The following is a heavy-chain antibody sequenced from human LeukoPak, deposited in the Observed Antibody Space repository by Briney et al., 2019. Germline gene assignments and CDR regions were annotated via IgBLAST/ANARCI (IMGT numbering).Heavy chain of an antibody. J-gene: IGHJ4*02. CDR3: ARGGSSWFMGIDY. D-gene: IGHD6-13*01. CDR1: GDTMSTSDHY. V-gene: IGHV4-39*07. CDR2: IYYTGKT. Sequence: SETLSLPCSVSGDTMSTSDHYCGRIRQPPGKGLEWLGRIYYTGKTYYTPSHKSRVNISVYTSKNQFSLKLSSVTAADTAGYYCARGGSSWFMGIDYWGQGTLVTVSS.